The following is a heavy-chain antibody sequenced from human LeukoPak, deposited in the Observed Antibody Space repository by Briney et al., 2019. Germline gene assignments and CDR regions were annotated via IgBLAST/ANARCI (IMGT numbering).Heavy chain of an antibody. D-gene: IGHD5-24*01. CDR1: GFTFSSYW. CDR3: VREARESGGFDY. Sequence: GGSLRLSCAGSGFTFSSYWMTWVRQAPGKGLEWVANIKQGGSEKYYVDSVKGRFTISRDHAKNSLYLQMSSLRAEDTAVYYCVREARESGGFDYWGQGTLVTVSS. V-gene: IGHV3-7*01. J-gene: IGHJ4*02. CDR2: IKQGGSEK.